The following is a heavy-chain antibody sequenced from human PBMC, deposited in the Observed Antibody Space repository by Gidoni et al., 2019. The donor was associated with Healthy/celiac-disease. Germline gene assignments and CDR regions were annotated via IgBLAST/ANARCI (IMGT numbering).Heavy chain of an antibody. D-gene: IGHD2-15*01. CDR1: GYPFTSYG. CDR2: ISAYNGNT. CDR3: ARDLTGYCSGGSCYPGDY. Sequence: QVQLVQSGAEVKKPGASVKVSCKASGYPFTSYGISWVRQAPGQGLEWMGWISAYNGNTNYAQKLQGRVTMTTDTSTSTAYMELRSLRSDDTAVYYCARDLTGYCSGGSCYPGDYWGQGTLVTVSS. J-gene: IGHJ4*02. V-gene: IGHV1-18*01.